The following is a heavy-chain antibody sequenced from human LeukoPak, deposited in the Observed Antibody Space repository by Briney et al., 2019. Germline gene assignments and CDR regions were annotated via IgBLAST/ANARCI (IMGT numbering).Heavy chain of an antibody. CDR1: GFTFSSYS. Sequence: PGGSLRLSCAASGFTFSSYSMNWVRQAPGKGLEWVSSISSSSYIYYADSVKGRFTISRDNAKNSLYLQMNSLRAEDTAVYYCARDPNFWTHPDWFDPWGQGTLVTVSS. J-gene: IGHJ5*02. CDR2: ISSSSYI. V-gene: IGHV3-21*01. D-gene: IGHD3/OR15-3a*01. CDR3: ARDPNFWTHPDWFDP.